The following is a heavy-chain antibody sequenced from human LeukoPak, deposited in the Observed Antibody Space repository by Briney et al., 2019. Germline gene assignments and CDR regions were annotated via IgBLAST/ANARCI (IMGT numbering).Heavy chain of an antibody. Sequence: PGRSLRLSCAASGFTFSGCGMHWVRQAPDKGLEWVAIIWYDGNNKYYADSVKGRFTISRDNSKNTLYLQMNSLRVEDTAVYYCAKDWGYTTMVSYYFDYWGQGALVTVSS. V-gene: IGHV3-33*06. CDR2: IWYDGNNK. CDR3: AKDWGYTTMVSYYFDY. J-gene: IGHJ4*02. CDR1: GFTFSGCG. D-gene: IGHD5-18*01.